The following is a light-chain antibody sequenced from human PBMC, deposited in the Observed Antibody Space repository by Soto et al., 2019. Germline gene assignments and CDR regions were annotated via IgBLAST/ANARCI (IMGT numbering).Light chain of an antibody. CDR2: DGT. CDR3: CSYAASSTSVV. CDR1: SSDVGSYKL. Sequence: QSALTQPASVSGSPGQSITISCTGTSSDVGSYKLVSWYQQHPGEAPQLMIYDGTERPSGVSHRFSGSKSGNTASLTISGLQAEDEAGYYCCSYAASSTSVVFGGGTKLTVL. V-gene: IGLV2-23*01. J-gene: IGLJ2*01.